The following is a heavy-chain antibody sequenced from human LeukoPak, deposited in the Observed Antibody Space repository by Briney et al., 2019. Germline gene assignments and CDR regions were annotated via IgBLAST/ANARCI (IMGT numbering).Heavy chain of an antibody. V-gene: IGHV4-4*07. Sequence: SETLSLTCTVSGGSISSYYWSWIRQPAGKGLEWIGRIYTSGSTNYNPSLKSRVTISVDTSKNQFSLKLSSVTAADTAVYYCAREVEGATSYAFDIWGQGTMVTVSS. D-gene: IGHD1-26*01. CDR1: GGSISSYY. CDR3: AREVEGATSYAFDI. CDR2: IYTSGST. J-gene: IGHJ3*02.